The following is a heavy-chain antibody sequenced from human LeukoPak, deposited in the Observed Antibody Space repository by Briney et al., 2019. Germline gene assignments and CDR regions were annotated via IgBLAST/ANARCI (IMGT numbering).Heavy chain of an antibody. D-gene: IGHD2-2*01. J-gene: IGHJ4*02. CDR3: ATDRSSSARED. CDR1: GFTFTRYG. V-gene: IGHV1-18*01. CDR2: ISGYNGAT. Sequence: ASVKVSCKTSGFTFTRYGISWVRQAPGQGLEWVGWISGYNGATNYAQKFRDRLTMTTDTSTTTAYMELRSLRSDDTAVYYCATDRSSSAREDWGQGTLVTVSS.